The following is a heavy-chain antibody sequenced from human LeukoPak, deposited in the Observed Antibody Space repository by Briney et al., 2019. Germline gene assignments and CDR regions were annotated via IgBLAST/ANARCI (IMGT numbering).Heavy chain of an antibody. V-gene: IGHV3-15*01. CDR1: GFTFSKDW. CDR3: TTYNDKDAFNI. Sequence: GGSLRLSCAASGFTFSKDWMSWVRQAPGKGLEWVGRIKSKTDGETADYATPVKGRFTISRDDSKNTLYLQMNSLKTEDTAVYYCTTYNDKDAFNIWGQGTMVTVSS. CDR2: IKSKTDGETA. J-gene: IGHJ3*02. D-gene: IGHD1-1*01.